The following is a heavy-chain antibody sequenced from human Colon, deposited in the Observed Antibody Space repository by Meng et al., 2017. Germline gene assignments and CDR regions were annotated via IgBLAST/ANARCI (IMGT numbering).Heavy chain of an antibody. CDR3: AGGWFGELLYY. J-gene: IGHJ4*02. CDR2: ISSSSSYI. D-gene: IGHD3-10*01. Sequence: GESLKISCAASGFTFSSYSMNWVRQAPGKGLEWVSSISSSSSYIYYADSVKGRFTISRDNAKNSLYLQTNSLRAEDTAVYYCAGGWFGELLYYWGQGTLVTVSS. V-gene: IGHV3-21*01. CDR1: GFTFSSYS.